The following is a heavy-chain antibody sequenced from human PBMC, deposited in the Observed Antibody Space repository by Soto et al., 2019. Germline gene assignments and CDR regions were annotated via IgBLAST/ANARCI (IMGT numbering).Heavy chain of an antibody. CDR3: ARHYYDSSGYYRSPLGL. V-gene: IGHV4-34*01. Sequence: SETLSLTCAVYGASFGCFYWIWIRQTPGKGLEWIGEINPSGGTNYHSSLKSRVTISIDTSKNHFSLKLSSLTAADTAVYYCARHYYDSSGYYRSPLGLWGQGTPVTVSS. D-gene: IGHD3-22*01. CDR1: GASFGCFY. J-gene: IGHJ4*02. CDR2: INPSGGT.